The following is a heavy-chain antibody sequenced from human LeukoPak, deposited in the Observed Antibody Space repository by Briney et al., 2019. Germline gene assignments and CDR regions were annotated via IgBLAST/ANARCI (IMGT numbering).Heavy chain of an antibody. CDR2: INHSGST. V-gene: IGHV4-34*01. CDR3: ARPAQVVAATGEDY. J-gene: IGHJ4*02. Sequence: SETLSLTCTVSGGSINSYYWSWTRQPPGKGLEWIGEINHSGSTNYNPSLKSRVTISVDTSKNQFSLKLSSVTAADTAVYYCARPAQVVAATGEDYWGQGTLVTVSS. D-gene: IGHD2-15*01. CDR1: GGSINSYY.